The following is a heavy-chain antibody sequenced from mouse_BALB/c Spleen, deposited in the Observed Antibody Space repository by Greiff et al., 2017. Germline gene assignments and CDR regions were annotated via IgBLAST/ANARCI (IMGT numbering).Heavy chain of an antibody. CDR1: GFNIKDYY. Sequence: VQLKESGAELVRPGALVKLSCKASGFNIKDYYMHWVKQRPEQGLEWIGWIDPENGNTIYDPKFQGKASITADTSSNTAYLQLSSLTSEDTAVYYCASDTLFAYWGQGTLVTVSA. V-gene: IGHV14-1*02. J-gene: IGHJ3*01. CDR3: ASDTLFAY. CDR2: IDPENGNT.